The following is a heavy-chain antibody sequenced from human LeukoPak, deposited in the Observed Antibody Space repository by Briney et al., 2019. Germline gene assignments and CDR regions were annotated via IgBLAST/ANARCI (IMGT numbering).Heavy chain of an antibody. V-gene: IGHV5-51*01. CDR1: GSSFTSYW. J-gene: IGHJ4*02. Sequence: GASLKISCKGSGSSFTSYWIGWVRQMPGKGLERMGIIYPGDSDTRYSPSFQGQVTISVDKSISTAYLQWSSLKASDTAMYYCARLPSVRGIDRYFDYWGQGTLVTVSS. D-gene: IGHD3-10*01. CDR2: IYPGDSDT. CDR3: ARLPSVRGIDRYFDY.